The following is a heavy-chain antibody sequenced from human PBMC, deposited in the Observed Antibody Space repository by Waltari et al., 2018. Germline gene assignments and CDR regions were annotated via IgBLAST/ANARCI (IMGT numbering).Heavy chain of an antibody. Sequence: DVQLAESGGGLVQPGRSLRLSCTTYGFTFVDYSMNWVRQAPGQGLEGVGFIRRKAYGETTDYAASVRGRFTISRDDSKSNAYLKMNSLKTEDTAIYFCARDLMYGEHHLFDRWGQGTLVTVSS. V-gene: IGHV3-49*04. CDR3: ARDLMYGEHHLFDR. CDR2: IRRKAYGETT. CDR1: GFTFVDYS. J-gene: IGHJ5*02. D-gene: IGHD4-17*01.